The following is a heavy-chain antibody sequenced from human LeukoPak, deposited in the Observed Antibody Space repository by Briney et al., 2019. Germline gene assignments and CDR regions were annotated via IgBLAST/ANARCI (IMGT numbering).Heavy chain of an antibody. J-gene: IGHJ5*02. V-gene: IGHV4-34*01. D-gene: IGHD3-3*01. CDR3: ARGRGFLEWLLVYNWFDP. CDR2: INHSGST. Sequence: PSETLSLTCAVYGGSFSGYYWSWIRQPPGKGLEWIGEINHSGSTNYNPSLKSRVTISVDTSKNQFSLKLSSVTAADTAVYYCARGRGFLEWLLVYNWFDPWGQGTLVTVSS. CDR1: GGSFSGYY.